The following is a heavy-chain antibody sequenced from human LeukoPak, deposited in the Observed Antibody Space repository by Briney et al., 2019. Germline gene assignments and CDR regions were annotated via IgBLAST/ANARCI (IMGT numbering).Heavy chain of an antibody. V-gene: IGHV3-21*01. CDR1: GFTFSSYS. J-gene: IGHJ5*02. Sequence: PGGSLRLSCAASGFTFSSYSMNWVRQAPGKGLEWVSSISSSSSYIYYADSVKGRFTISRDNAKNSLYLQMNSLRAEDTAVYYCARDDCSSISCYHNWFDPWGQGTLVTVS. CDR2: ISSSSSYI. D-gene: IGHD2-2*01. CDR3: ARDDCSSISCYHNWFDP.